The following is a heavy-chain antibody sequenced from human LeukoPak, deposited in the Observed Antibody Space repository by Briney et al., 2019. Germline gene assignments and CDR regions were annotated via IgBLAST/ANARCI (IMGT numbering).Heavy chain of an antibody. D-gene: IGHD6-13*01. J-gene: IGHJ4*02. V-gene: IGHV3-74*01. CDR3: ARDSRGSSWFFDY. Sequence: GGSLRLSCAASGFTFSNYWMYWVRQAPGKGLVWVSRINSDGSSTTYADSVKGRFTISRDNAKNTLYLQMNSLRVEDTAVYYCARDSRGSSWFFDYWGQGALVTVSS. CDR1: GFTFSNYW. CDR2: INSDGSST.